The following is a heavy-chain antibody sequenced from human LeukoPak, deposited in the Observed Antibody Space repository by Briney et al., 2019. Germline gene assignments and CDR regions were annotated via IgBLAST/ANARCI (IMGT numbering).Heavy chain of an antibody. J-gene: IGHJ4*02. D-gene: IGHD6-13*01. Sequence: PETLSLTCTVSGGSISSSSYYWGWIRQPPGKGLEWIGSIYYSGSTYYNPSLKSRVTISVDTSKNQFSLKLSSVTAADTAVYYCARATGSIAAATSYYFDYWGQGTLVTVSS. CDR3: ARATGSIAAATSYYFDY. CDR1: GGSISSSSYY. V-gene: IGHV4-39*01. CDR2: IYYSGST.